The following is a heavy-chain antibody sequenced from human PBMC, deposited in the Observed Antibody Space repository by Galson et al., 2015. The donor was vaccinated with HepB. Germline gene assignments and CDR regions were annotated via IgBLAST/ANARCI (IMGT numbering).Heavy chain of an antibody. V-gene: IGHV6-1*01. D-gene: IGHD3-16*01. J-gene: IGHJ4*02. CDR3: ARMGVVGTLPFDY. CDR2: TYYKSRSKWYN. Sequence: CAISGDSVSSNSAAWNWIRQSPSRGLEWLGRTYYKSRSKWYNDYAVSVKSRITISPDTSKNQFSLQLNSVTPEDTAVYYRARMGVVGTLPFDYWGQGTLVTVSS. CDR1: GDSVSSNSAA.